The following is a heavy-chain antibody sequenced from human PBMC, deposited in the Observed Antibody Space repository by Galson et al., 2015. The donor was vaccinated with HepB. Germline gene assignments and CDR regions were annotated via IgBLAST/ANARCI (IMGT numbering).Heavy chain of an antibody. Sequence: SETLSLTCAVYGGSFSGYYWSWIRQPPGKGLEWIGEINHSGSTNYNPSLKTRITISVDTSKNQFSLRLTSVTAADTAIYYCARRYEYNSGHDYFYSYVDVWGQGTTVTVSS. D-gene: IGHD5-18*01. CDR1: GGSFSGYY. CDR2: INHSGST. J-gene: IGHJ6*02. CDR3: ARRYEYNSGHDYFYSYVDV. V-gene: IGHV4-34*01.